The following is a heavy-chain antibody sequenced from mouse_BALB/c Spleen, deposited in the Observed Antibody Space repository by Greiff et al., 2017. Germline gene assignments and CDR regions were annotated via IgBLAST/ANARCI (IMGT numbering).Heavy chain of an antibody. CDR1: GFTFSSFG. D-gene: IGHD2-3*01. CDR3: ARRDGYSLFDY. Sequence: EVQLVESGGGLVQPGGSRKLSCAASGFTFSSFGMHWVRQAPEKGLEWVAYISSGSSTIYYADTVKGRFTISRDNPKNTLFLQMTSLRSEDTAMYYCARRDGYSLFDYWGQGTTLTVSS. V-gene: IGHV5-17*02. J-gene: IGHJ2*01. CDR2: ISSGSSTI.